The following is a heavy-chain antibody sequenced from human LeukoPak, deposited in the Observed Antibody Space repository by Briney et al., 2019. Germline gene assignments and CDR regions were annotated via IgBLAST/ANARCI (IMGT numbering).Heavy chain of an antibody. CDR3: ARDIVVVPAAIAHAFDI. J-gene: IGHJ3*02. Sequence: EAAVKVSCKASRGTFSSYTISWVRQAPGQGREWMGGIIPILGIANYAQKFHGRVTITADKSTSTAYMEPSSLRSEDTAVYYCARDIVVVPAAIAHAFDIWGQGTMVTVSS. D-gene: IGHD2-2*02. V-gene: IGHV1-69*10. CDR2: IIPILGIA. CDR1: RGTFSSYT.